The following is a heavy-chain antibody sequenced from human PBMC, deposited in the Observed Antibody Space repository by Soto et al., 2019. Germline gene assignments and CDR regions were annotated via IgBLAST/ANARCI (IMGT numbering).Heavy chain of an antibody. CDR2: IWYGGSNK. CDR3: ARDVNSNYAFDVDGMDV. J-gene: IGHJ6*02. CDR1: GFTFSSYG. V-gene: IGHV3-33*01. Sequence: GGSLRLSCAASGFTFSSYGMHWVRQAPGKGLEWVAVIWYGGSNKYYADSVKGRFTISRDNSKNTLYLQMNSLRAEDTAVYYCARDVNSNYAFDVDGMDVWGQGTTVTISS. D-gene: IGHD4-4*01.